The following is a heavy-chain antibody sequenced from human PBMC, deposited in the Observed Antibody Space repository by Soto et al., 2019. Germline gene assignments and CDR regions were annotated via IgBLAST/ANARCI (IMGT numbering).Heavy chain of an antibody. CDR1: GGSFSGYY. D-gene: IGHD3-22*01. V-gene: IGHV4-34*01. Sequence: PSETLSLTCAVYGGSFSGYYWSWIRQPPGKGLEWIGEINHSGSTNYNPSLKSRVTISVDTAKTQFSLKLSSVPAADTAVYYCARGRPGTTMLVVVTYTWFDNWGQGTLVTVSS. CDR2: INHSGST. J-gene: IGHJ5*02. CDR3: ARGRPGTTMLVVVTYTWFDN.